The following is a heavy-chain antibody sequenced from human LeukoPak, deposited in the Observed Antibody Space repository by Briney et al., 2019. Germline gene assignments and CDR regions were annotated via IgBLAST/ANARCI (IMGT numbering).Heavy chain of an antibody. CDR3: ARETPRRGETRDGYR. CDR1: GFTFKKYW. CDR2: IKEDGSET. D-gene: IGHD5-24*01. Sequence: GGSLTLSCAASGFTFKKYWMNWVRQVPGKGLECLANIKEDGSETYYADSVKGRFTIPRDNPKNLLFLQINSLRGEDTAVYYCARETPRRGETRDGYRWGQGTLVTVSS. V-gene: IGHV3-7*01. J-gene: IGHJ4*02.